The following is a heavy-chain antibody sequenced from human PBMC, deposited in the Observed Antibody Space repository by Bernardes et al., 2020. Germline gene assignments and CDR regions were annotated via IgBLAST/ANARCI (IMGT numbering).Heavy chain of an antibody. CDR1: GFIFSNYA. Sequence: GGSLRLSCAASGFIFSNYAMSWVRQAPGKGLEWVSDISGIGGTTNYADSVKGRFTISRDNSKNTLYLQMNTLSAEDTALYYCVKVPNVYSGFVFFDYWGQGTLVTVSS. CDR2: ISGIGGTT. D-gene: IGHD5-12*01. J-gene: IGHJ4*02. CDR3: VKVPNVYSGFVFFDY. V-gene: IGHV3-23*01.